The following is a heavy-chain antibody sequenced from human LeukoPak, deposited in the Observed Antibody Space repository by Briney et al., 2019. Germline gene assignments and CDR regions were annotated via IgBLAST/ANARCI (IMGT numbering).Heavy chain of an antibody. Sequence: ASVKVSCKASGYTFTTYDINWVRQATGQELEWMGWMNPNSGNTGYAQKFQGRVTMTRNTSLSTAYMELRSLRSDDTAVYYCARGRGALFDDWGQGTLVTVSS. D-gene: IGHD3-10*01. V-gene: IGHV1-8*01. CDR3: ARGRGALFDD. CDR1: GYTFTTYD. CDR2: MNPNSGNT. J-gene: IGHJ4*02.